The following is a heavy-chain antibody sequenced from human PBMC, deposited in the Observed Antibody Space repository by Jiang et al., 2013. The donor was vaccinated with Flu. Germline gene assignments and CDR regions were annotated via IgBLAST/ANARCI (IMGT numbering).Heavy chain of an antibody. D-gene: IGHD6-19*01. J-gene: IGHJ2*01. CDR1: GFTFSSYD. CDR2: IGTAGDT. CDR3: AKGAVEVAADRKRKYWYFDL. V-gene: IGHV3-13*01. Sequence: QLLESGGGLVQPGGSLRLSCAASGFTFSSYDMHRVRQATGKGLEWVSAIGTAGDTYYPGSVKGRFTISRENAKNSLYLQMNSLRAGDTAVYYCAKGAVEVAADRKRKYWYFDLWGRGTLVTVSS.